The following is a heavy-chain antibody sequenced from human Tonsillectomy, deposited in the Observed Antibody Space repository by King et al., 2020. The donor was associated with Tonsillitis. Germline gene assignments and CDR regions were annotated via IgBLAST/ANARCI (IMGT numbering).Heavy chain of an antibody. V-gene: IGHV3-48*01. D-gene: IGHD2-2*02. Sequence: VQLVESGGGLVQPGGSLRLSCAASGFSFSTYSMNWVRQAPGKGLEWVSYISSSSNLIYYADSVKGRFTISRDNAKNSLFLEMNNLRAEDTAVYYCLRETRIPRSYHFDYWGQGTLVTVSS. J-gene: IGHJ4*02. CDR3: LRETRIPRSYHFDY. CDR1: GFSFSTYS. CDR2: ISSSSNLI.